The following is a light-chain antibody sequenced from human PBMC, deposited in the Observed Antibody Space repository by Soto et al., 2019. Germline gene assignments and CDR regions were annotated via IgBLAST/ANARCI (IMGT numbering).Light chain of an antibody. CDR1: SSNIGSRS. Sequence: QSVLTQPPSASGTPGQRVTISCSGSSSNIGSRSVNWYQQLPGTAPKLLIHNNSQRPSGVPDRFSGSKSGTSASLAISGLQSEDEADHYCAAWDDSMSCPVFGGGTKVTVL. CDR2: NNS. CDR3: AAWDDSMSCPV. V-gene: IGLV1-44*01. J-gene: IGLJ3*02.